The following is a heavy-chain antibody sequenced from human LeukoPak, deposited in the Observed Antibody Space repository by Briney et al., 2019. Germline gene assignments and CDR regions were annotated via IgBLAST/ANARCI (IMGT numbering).Heavy chain of an antibody. D-gene: IGHD3-22*01. V-gene: IGHV1-69*01. CDR1: GGTFSSDA. CDR2: IIPIFGTA. CDR3: ARDTHYYDSSGRDY. J-gene: IGHJ4*02. Sequence: SVKVSCKASGGTFSSDAISWVRQAPGQGLEWMGGIIPIFGTANYAQKFQGRVTITADESTSTAYMELSSLRSEDTAVYYCARDTHYYDSSGRDYWGQGTLVTVSS.